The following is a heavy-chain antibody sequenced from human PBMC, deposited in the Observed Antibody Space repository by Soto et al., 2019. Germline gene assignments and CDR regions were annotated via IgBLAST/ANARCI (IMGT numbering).Heavy chain of an antibody. Sequence: ASVKVSCKASGYTFTSYGISWVRQAPGQGFEWMGWISAYNGNTNYAQKLQGRVTMTTDTSTSTAYMELRSLRSDDTAVYYCARVGYCSGGSCYGWFDPWGQGTLVTVSS. CDR1: GYTFTSYG. V-gene: IGHV1-18*01. D-gene: IGHD2-15*01. CDR3: ARVGYCSGGSCYGWFDP. CDR2: ISAYNGNT. J-gene: IGHJ5*02.